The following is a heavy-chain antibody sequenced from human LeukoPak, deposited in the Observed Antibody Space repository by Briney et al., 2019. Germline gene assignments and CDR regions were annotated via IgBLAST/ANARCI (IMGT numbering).Heavy chain of an antibody. D-gene: IGHD1-26*01. V-gene: IGHV3-23*01. Sequence: GGPLRLSCTASGFICSDYAMSWARQAPGKGLEWVAGISSSGSGGNTYYADSVKGRFTISRDTSKNILFLQMNTLGAEDTAIYYCAKDRTVGASYWYFDLWGRGTLVTVSS. CDR3: AKDRTVGASYWYFDL. CDR2: ISSSGSGGNT. CDR1: GFICSDYA. J-gene: IGHJ2*01.